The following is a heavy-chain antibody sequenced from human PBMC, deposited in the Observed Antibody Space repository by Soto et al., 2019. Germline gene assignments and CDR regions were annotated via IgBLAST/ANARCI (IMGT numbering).Heavy chain of an antibody. CDR3: ARRGGGGYGDYGEDY. Sequence: QVQLVQSGAEVKKPGSSVKVSCKASGGTFSSYTISWVRQAPGQGREWMGRIIPNLGIANYAQKFQGRVTITADKSTGPAYREVDRLRSGDAAVYYCARRGGGGYGDYGEDYWGQGTLVTVSS. D-gene: IGHD4-17*01. CDR2: IIPNLGIA. V-gene: IGHV1-69*02. J-gene: IGHJ4*02. CDR1: GGTFSSYT.